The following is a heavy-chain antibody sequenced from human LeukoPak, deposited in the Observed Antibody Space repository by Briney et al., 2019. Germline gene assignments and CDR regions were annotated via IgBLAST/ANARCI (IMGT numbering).Heavy chain of an antibody. CDR2: MNPNSGNT. CDR1: GYTFTSYD. V-gene: IGHV1-8*03. J-gene: IGHJ5*02. Sequence: GASVKVSCKASGYTFTSYDINWVRQATGQGLEWMGWMNPNSGNTGYAQKFQGRVTITRNTSISTAYMELSSLRSEDTAVYYCARSSYYYDSSGPGNWFAPWGQGTLVTVSS. CDR3: ARSSYYYDSSGPGNWFAP. D-gene: IGHD3-22*01.